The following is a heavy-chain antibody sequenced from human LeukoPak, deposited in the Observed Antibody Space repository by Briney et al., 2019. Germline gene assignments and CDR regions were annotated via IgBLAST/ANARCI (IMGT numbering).Heavy chain of an antibody. J-gene: IGHJ4*02. D-gene: IGHD5-12*01. CDR3: TTSVDGYDFLFDY. CDR2: IKSKTDGGTT. CDR1: GFTFSNAW. V-gene: IGHV3-15*01. Sequence: GGSLRLSCAASGFTFSNAWMSWVRQAPGKGLEWVGRIKSKTDGGTTDYAAPVKGRFTISRDDSKNTLYLQMNSLRTEDTAVYYCTTSVDGYDFLFDYWGQGTLVTVSS.